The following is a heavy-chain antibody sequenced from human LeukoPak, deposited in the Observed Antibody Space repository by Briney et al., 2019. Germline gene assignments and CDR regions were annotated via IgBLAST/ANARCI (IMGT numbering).Heavy chain of an antibody. D-gene: IGHD3-9*01. CDR3: ARRTQLRYFDWSLPGYYYYYDMDV. V-gene: IGHV3-20*04. J-gene: IGHJ6*03. CDR2: INWNGGST. Sequence: GGSLRLSCAASGFTFDDYGMSWVRHAPGKGLEWVSGINWNGGSTVYADSVKGRFTISRDNAKNSLYLQMNSLRAEDTALYYCARRTQLRYFDWSLPGYYYYYDMDVWGKGTTVTVSS. CDR1: GFTFDDYG.